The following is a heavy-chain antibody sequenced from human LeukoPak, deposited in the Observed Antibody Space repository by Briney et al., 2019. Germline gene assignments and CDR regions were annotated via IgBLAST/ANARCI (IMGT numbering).Heavy chain of an antibody. J-gene: IGHJ6*03. D-gene: IGHD3-9*01. Sequence: ASVKVSCKASGYTFTSYDINWVRQAPGQGLEWMGGIIPIFGTANYAQKFQGRVTITADKSASTAYMELSSLRSEDTAVYYCARAQGTLRRGDYDILTGYYPSNYYYYYMDVWGKGTTVTVSS. CDR1: GYTFTSYD. V-gene: IGHV1-69*06. CDR3: ARAQGTLRRGDYDILTGYYPSNYYYYYMDV. CDR2: IIPIFGTA.